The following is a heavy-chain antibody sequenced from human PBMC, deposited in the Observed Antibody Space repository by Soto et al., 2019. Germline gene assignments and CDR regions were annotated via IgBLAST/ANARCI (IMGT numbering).Heavy chain of an antibody. CDR1: GGSISSGGYS. CDR2: IYHSGST. J-gene: IGHJ4*02. V-gene: IGHV4-30-2*01. Sequence: SETLSLTCAVSGGSISSGGYSWSWIRQPPGKGLEWIGYIYHSGSTYYNPSLKSRVTISVDRSKNQFSLKLSSVTAADTAVYYCARALEYQLLYFDYWGQGTLVTVSS. CDR3: ARALEYQLLYFDY. D-gene: IGHD2-2*02.